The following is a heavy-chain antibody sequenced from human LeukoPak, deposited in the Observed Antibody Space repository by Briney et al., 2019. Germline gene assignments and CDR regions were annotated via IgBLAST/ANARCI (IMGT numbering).Heavy chain of an antibody. CDR1: GPTFSSHS. CDR3: ARAWFGDPTHYYFDY. D-gene: IGHD3-10*01. V-gene: IGHV1-69*05. CDR2: FIPIFAPA. J-gene: IGHJ4*02. Sequence: PSVKASCNASGPTFSSHSISWVRHAPGQWLEWKGRFIPIFAPANYAKKFPAILTTTTDPSTSPAYMELSSLKAEATAVYSGARAWFGDPTHYYFDYWGQGTLVPASS.